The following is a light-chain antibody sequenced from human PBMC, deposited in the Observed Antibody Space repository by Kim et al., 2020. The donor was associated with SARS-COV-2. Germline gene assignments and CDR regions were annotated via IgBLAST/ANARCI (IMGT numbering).Light chain of an antibody. J-gene: IGLJ2*01. Sequence: ELTQPPSASGTPGQRVTISCSGGCSNIPYNYAYWYQQLPGTAPKVVIYQNNQRPSGVPDRFSGSKSGTSASLAISGLRSEDEAEYFCAAWDDGLSGVLFGGRTQLTVL. CDR2: QNN. CDR1: CSNIPYNY. CDR3: AAWDDGLSGVL. V-gene: IGLV1-47*01.